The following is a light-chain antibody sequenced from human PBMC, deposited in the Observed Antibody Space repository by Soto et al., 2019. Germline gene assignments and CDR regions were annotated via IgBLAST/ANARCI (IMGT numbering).Light chain of an antibody. Sequence: EIVMTQSPVTLSVSPGERATLSCRASQTFSNSFLSLFQQIPGQAPRLLIYGASMRATGIPDRFSGSGSGTNFTLTISRLEPEDFAVYYCQQYSTSPTFGEGTRLEI. J-gene: IGKJ5*01. CDR1: QTFSNSF. CDR2: GAS. V-gene: IGKV3-20*01. CDR3: QQYSTSPT.